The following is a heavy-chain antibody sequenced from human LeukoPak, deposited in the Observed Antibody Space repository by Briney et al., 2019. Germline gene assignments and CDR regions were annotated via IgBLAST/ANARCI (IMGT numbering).Heavy chain of an antibody. Sequence: GSLRLSCVPSGIRFSALWMNWVRQAPGKGGELVASMSEDGSEKYYVDSVKGRFTISRDIPKKSLYLQLNSLRVDDTAVYFCARDADAYDYWGQGTLVTVSS. V-gene: IGHV3-7*01. CDR1: GIRFSALW. CDR2: MSEDGSEK. D-gene: IGHD2-2*01. J-gene: IGHJ4*02. CDR3: ARDADAYDY.